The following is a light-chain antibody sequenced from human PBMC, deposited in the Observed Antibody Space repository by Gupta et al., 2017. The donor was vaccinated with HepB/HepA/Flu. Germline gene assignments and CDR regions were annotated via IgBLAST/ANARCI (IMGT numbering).Light chain of an antibody. CDR2: ENT. Sequence: QSILPQPHSVSATPGQKVTISCSGSSSNIGSASVSWYHPVPGTTPTLVIYENTTRPSVIPNRFSGSKSGTSATLIITGLQTGAEAHYYCGTLDRIATVFVFGPGTKFTVL. CDR3: GTLDRIATVFV. V-gene: IGLV1-51*02. CDR1: SSNIGSAS. J-gene: IGLJ1*01.